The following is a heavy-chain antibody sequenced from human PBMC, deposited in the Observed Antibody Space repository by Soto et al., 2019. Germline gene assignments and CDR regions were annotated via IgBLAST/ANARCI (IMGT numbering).Heavy chain of an antibody. CDR3: ARGSLEVVTTEAY. V-gene: IGHV1-69*01. CDR1: GGTFSSYA. J-gene: IGHJ4*02. CDR2: IIPIFGTA. D-gene: IGHD2-21*02. Sequence: QVQLVQSGAEVKKPGYSVKVSCKASGGTFSSYAISWVRQAPGQGLEWMGGIIPIFGTANYSQKFQGRVTITADESTSTAYMELISLRSEDTAVYDCARGSLEVVTTEAYWGQGTLVTDSS.